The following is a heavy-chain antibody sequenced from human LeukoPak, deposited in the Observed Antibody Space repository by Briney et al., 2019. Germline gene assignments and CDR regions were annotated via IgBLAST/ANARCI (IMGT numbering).Heavy chain of an antibody. Sequence: GGSLRLSCAASGFTDSDIYMSWVRQAPGKGLEWVSVIYSGGNTYYADSVKGRFTISRDKFNNTLSLQMNTLRAEDTAVYYCTRGLYYPFDYWGQGTLVTVSS. CDR1: GFTDSDIY. J-gene: IGHJ4*02. D-gene: IGHD3-16*01. CDR3: TRGLYYPFDY. V-gene: IGHV3-53*01. CDR2: IYSGGNT.